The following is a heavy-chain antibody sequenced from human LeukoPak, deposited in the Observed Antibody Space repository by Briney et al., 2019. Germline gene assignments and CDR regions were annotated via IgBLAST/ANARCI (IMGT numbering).Heavy chain of an antibody. CDR2: INSDGRST. J-gene: IGHJ4*02. D-gene: IGHD3-9*01. CDR1: GFTFSNYW. V-gene: IGHV3-74*01. Sequence: GESLRLSCAASGFTFSNYWMHWVRQAPGKGLVWVSRINSDGRSTNYADSVKGRFTISRDNAKNTLYLQMNSLRAEDTAVYYCARGADSGYSSDNWGQGTLVSVSS. CDR3: ARGADSGYSSDN.